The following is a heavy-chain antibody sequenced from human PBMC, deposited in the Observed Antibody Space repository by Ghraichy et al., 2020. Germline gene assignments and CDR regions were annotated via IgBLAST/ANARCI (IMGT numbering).Heavy chain of an antibody. V-gene: IGHV3-23*01. J-gene: IGHJ4*02. CDR2: ISGSGGTT. CDR3: AKPPTSYWYANSGYYAISGIDY. CDR1: GFTFSSYA. Sequence: GGSLRLSCAASGFTFSSYAMSWVRQAPGKGLEWVSGISGSGGTTYYADSVKGRFTISRDNSKNTLHLQMNSLRAEDTAVYYSAKPPTSYWYANSGYYAISGIDYWGQGTLVTVSS. D-gene: IGHD3-22*01.